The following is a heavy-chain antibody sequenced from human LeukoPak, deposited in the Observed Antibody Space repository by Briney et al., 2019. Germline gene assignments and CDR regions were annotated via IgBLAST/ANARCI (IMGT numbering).Heavy chain of an antibody. V-gene: IGHV3-23*01. J-gene: IGHJ4*02. CDR3: ARDYADYVGYFFFDY. CDR1: GFGFRVYD. D-gene: IGHD4-17*01. CDR2: MRGSGVIT. Sequence: GGSLRLSCAASGFGFRVYDMSWVRQAPGKGLEWVSRMRGSGVITFYAGSVRGRFTISRDNSRNMLYLQMDSLRAEDTAVYCCARDYADYVGYFFFDYWGQGTLVTVSS.